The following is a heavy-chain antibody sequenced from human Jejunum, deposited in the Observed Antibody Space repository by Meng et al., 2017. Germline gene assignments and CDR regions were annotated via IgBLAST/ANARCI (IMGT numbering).Heavy chain of an antibody. V-gene: IGHV4-4*02. D-gene: IGHD2-21*01. J-gene: IGHJ4*02. Sequence: QVQLQASGPGLVKPSGTLSLTCAVSGGSITSTKWWSWVRQTPGKGLEWIGEVFHSGTPNYNPSLMSRLTMSVDKSKNQFSLNLTSVTAADTAVYYCASRPVGIRTYYFDCWGQGTLVTVPQ. CDR2: VFHSGTP. CDR3: ASRPVGIRTYYFDC. CDR1: GGSITSTKW.